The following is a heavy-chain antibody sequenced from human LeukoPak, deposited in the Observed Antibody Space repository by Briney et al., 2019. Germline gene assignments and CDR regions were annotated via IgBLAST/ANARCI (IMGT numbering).Heavy chain of an antibody. J-gene: IGHJ6*03. V-gene: IGHV3-23*01. D-gene: IGHD6-13*01. CDR1: GFTFSNYA. Sequence: GGSLRLSCAASGFTFSNYAMSWVRQAPGKGLEWVSLVGGSSGSTFYADSVQGRFTISRDNYKNTLYLEMNSLRADDTGVYYCAKSGSSSRDYMDVWGKGTTVTVSS. CDR3: AKSGSSSRDYMDV. CDR2: VGGSSGST.